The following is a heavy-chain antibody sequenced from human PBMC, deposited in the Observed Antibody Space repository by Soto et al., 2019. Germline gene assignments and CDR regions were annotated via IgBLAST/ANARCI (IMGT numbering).Heavy chain of an antibody. CDR3: ARHEGNGNVWPLDY. D-gene: IGHD2-8*01. CDR1: DNAIVTTHSY. CDR2: IHYSGST. Sequence: SETLSLTFTVSDNAIVTTHSYCAWIRQSPGKGLEWIGNIHYSGSTYYMPSLRSRVTLSVDTSKNQFSLRLTSVTAEDTAVYYCARHEGNGNVWPLDYWGQGILVTVSS. V-gene: IGHV4-39*01. J-gene: IGHJ4*02.